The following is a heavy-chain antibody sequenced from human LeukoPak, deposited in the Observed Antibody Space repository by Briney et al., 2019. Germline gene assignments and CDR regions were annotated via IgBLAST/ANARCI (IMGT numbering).Heavy chain of an antibody. J-gene: IGHJ4*02. CDR1: GGSFSGYY. CDR2: INHSGST. CDR3: ARGLYYYGSGSYYI. D-gene: IGHD3-10*01. Sequence: SETLSLTCAVYGGSFSGYYWSWIRQPPGKGLEWIGEINHSGSTNYNPSLKSRVTISVDTSKNQFSPKLSSVTAADTAVYYCARGLYYYGSGSYYIWGQGTLVTVSS. V-gene: IGHV4-34*01.